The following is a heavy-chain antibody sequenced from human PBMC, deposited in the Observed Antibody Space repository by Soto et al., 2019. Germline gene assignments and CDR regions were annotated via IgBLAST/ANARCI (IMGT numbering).Heavy chain of an antibody. CDR3: ARLRTLHSPGLDAFDI. D-gene: IGHD5-18*01. J-gene: IGHJ3*02. CDR1: GFTVSSNY. Sequence: EVQLVESGGGLVQPGGSLRLSCAASGFTVSSNYMSWVRQAPGKGLEWVSVIYSGGSTYYADSVKGRLTIARDNSKNTLYLQMNSLRAEDTAVYYCARLRTLHSPGLDAFDIWGQGTMVTVSS. V-gene: IGHV3-66*04. CDR2: IYSGGST.